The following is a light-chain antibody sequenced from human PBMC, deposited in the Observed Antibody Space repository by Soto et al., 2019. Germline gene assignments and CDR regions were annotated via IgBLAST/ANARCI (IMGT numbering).Light chain of an antibody. CDR3: QQYDNLPLT. Sequence: DIQMTQSPSTLSASVGDTVTITCRASQSINKWLAWYQQKPGKAPKLLIYDASNLETGVPSRFSGSGSGTDFTFTISSLQPEDIATYYCQQYDNLPLTFGGGTKVEIK. CDR2: DAS. J-gene: IGKJ4*01. V-gene: IGKV1-33*01. CDR1: QSINKW.